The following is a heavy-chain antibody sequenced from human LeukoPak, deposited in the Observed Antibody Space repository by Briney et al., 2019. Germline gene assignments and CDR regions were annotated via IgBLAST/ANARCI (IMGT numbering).Heavy chain of an antibody. Sequence: ASVKVSCKASGGTFSSYGISWVRKAPGQGLEWMGWISAYNGNTNYAQKLQGRVTMTTDTSTSTAYMELRSLRSDDTAVYYCARGRWELPDYDAFDIWGQGTMVTVSS. CDR1: GGTFSSYG. CDR3: ARGRWELPDYDAFDI. V-gene: IGHV1-18*01. CDR2: ISAYNGNT. J-gene: IGHJ3*02. D-gene: IGHD1-26*01.